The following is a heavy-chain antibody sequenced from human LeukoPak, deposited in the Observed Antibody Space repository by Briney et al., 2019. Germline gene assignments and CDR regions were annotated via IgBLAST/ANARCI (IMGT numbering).Heavy chain of an antibody. CDR2: VHTSGSP. CDR3: ARGGYGASSGFDY. V-gene: IGHV4-4*07. J-gene: IGHJ4*02. CDR1: GGSISSYY. Sequence: SETLSLTCTVSGGSISSYYWSWIRQPAGKGLEWIGRVHTSGSPNYNPSLESRVTMSVDTSKNQFSLNLSSVTAADTAVYYCARGGYGASSGFDYWGQGTLVTVSS. D-gene: IGHD4-23*01.